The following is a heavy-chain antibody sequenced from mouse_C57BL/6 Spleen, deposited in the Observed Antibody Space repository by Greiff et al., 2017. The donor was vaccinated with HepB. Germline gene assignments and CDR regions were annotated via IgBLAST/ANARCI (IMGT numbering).Heavy chain of an antibody. J-gene: IGHJ4*01. D-gene: IGHD1-3*01. V-gene: IGHV1-15*01. CDR1: GYTFTDYE. CDR2: IDPETGGT. CDR3: TREEYIPDGMAY. Sequence: QVQLQQSGAELVRPGASVTLSCKASGYTFTDYEMNWVKQTPVHGLEWIGAIDPETGGTAYNQKFKGKARLTVDKSSSTAYMELRSLTSEDSAVYYCTREEYIPDGMAYWGQGTSVTVSS.